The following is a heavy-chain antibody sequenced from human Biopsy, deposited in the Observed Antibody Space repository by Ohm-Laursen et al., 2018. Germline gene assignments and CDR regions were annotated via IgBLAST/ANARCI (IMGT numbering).Heavy chain of an antibody. V-gene: IGHV3-30*18. CDR3: AKDRYNYTPIGGFSMDV. D-gene: IGHD5-18*01. CDR2: IFYDGSNT. Sequence: SLRLSCTASGFTFNNYGMQWVRLAPGKGLEWVAFIFYDGSNTSYADSVKGRFTISRDNSRDTLYLQMSSLRAEDTAVYYCAKDRYNYTPIGGFSMDVWGQGTTVTVSS. CDR1: GFTFNNYG. J-gene: IGHJ6*02.